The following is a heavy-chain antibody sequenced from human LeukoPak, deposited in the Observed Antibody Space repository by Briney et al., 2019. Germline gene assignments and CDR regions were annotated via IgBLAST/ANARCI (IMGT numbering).Heavy chain of an antibody. CDR2: IKQDGSEK. CDR1: GFTFSSYW. D-gene: IGHD6-19*01. J-gene: IGHJ4*02. Sequence: GGSLRLSCAASGFTFSSYWMSWVRQAPGKGLEWVANIKQDGSEKYYVDSVKGRFTISRDNAKNSLYLQMNSLRAEDTAVYYCARGIAVAGREKNYWGQGTLVTVSS. V-gene: IGHV3-7*01. CDR3: ARGIAVAGREKNY.